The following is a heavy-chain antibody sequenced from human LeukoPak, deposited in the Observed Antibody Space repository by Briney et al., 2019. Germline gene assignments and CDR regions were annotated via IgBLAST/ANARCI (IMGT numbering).Heavy chain of an antibody. J-gene: IGHJ4*02. V-gene: IGHV3-49*04. CDR1: GFTFGDYA. D-gene: IGHD2-21*02. Sequence: GGSLRLSCTASGFTFGDYAMSWVRQAPGKGLEWVGFIRSKAYGGTTEYAAPVKGRFTISRDDSKSIAYLQMNSLKTEDTAVYYCARVSGDTFEYGGQGTLVRVSS. CDR2: IRSKAYGGTT. CDR3: ARVSGDTFEY.